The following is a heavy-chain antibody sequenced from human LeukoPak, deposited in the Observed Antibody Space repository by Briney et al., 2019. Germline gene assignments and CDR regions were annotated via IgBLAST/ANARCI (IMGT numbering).Heavy chain of an antibody. CDR2: INPSGGST. J-gene: IGHJ4*02. CDR3: ARDSGVTMVRGVIINQYFDY. CDR1: GYTFTSYY. Sequence: GASVKVSCKASGYTFTSYYMHWVRQAPGQGLEWMGIINPSGGSTSYAQKFQGRVTMTRDTSTSTVYMELSSLRSEDTAVYYCARDSGVTMVRGVIINQYFDYWGQGTQVTVSS. V-gene: IGHV1-46*01. D-gene: IGHD3-10*01.